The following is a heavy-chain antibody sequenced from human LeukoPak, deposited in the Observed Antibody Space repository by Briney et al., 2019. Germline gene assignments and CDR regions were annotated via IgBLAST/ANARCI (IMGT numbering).Heavy chain of an antibody. CDR3: AREAGVPPTTQQCPTSVDC. Sequence: GGSLRHSCAASGFTFSSYWMSWVRQAPGKGLEWVANIKQDGSEKYYVDSVKGRFTISRDNAKNSLYLQMNSLRAEDTAVYYCAREAGVPPTTQQCPTSVDCWAQGIVHTVSS. CDR2: IKQDGSEK. V-gene: IGHV3-7*05. D-gene: IGHD5-18*01. CDR1: GFTFSSYW. J-gene: IGHJ4*02.